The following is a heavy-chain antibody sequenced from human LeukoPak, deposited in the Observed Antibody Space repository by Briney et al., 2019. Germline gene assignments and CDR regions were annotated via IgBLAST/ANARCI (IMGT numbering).Heavy chain of an antibody. CDR3: ARALVYSGYDYRLGAFDI. D-gene: IGHD5-12*01. CDR2: IYSGGST. CDR1: GGSISSSSYY. V-gene: IGHV3-66*01. Sequence: ETLSLTCTASGGSISSSSYYWGWIRQPPGKGLEWVSVIYSGGSTYYADSVKGRFTISRDNSKNTLYLQMNSLRAEDTAVYYCARALVYSGYDYRLGAFDIWGQGTMVTVSS. J-gene: IGHJ3*02.